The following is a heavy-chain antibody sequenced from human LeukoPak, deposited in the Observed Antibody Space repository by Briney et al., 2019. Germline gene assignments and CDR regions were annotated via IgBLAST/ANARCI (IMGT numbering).Heavy chain of an antibody. CDR3: ARDRLTSGSYFFDY. CDR2: ISGRSSTI. Sequence: GGPLRLSCAASAFTFSAYSMNWVRQAPGKGLEWISYISGRSSTIYYADSVRGRFTISRDNAKNSMYLQMNSLRAEDTAVYYCARDRLTSGSYFFDYWGQGTLVTVSS. CDR1: AFTFSAYS. D-gene: IGHD1-26*01. V-gene: IGHV3-48*01. J-gene: IGHJ4*02.